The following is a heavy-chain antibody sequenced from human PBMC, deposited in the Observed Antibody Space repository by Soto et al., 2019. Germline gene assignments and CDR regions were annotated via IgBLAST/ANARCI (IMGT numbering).Heavy chain of an antibody. Sequence: EVQLVESGGGLVQTGGSLRLSCAASGFTFNNYWMHWVRQAPGKGLVWVSRINGDGRITNYADSVKGRFTISRDNAQNTLYRQMNSLRAEDTAVYYCARGLYNKYGHDYWGQGTLVTVSS. D-gene: IGHD1-20*01. CDR1: GFTFNNYW. CDR2: INGDGRIT. J-gene: IGHJ4*02. CDR3: ARGLYNKYGHDY. V-gene: IGHV3-74*01.